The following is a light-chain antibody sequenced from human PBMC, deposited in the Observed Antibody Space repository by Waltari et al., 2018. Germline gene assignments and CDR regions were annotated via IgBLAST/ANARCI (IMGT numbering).Light chain of an antibody. CDR1: SSNIGSNA. CDR2: NNE. Sequence: QSVLTQPPSASGTPGQRVTISCSGSSSNIGSNAVNWYQQLPGTAPKLLIYNNEERPSGVPARFSGSKFGTSASLAISGLQSGDEADFYCAVWDDSLTDWVFGGGTKLTVL. CDR3: AVWDDSLTDWV. J-gene: IGLJ3*02. V-gene: IGLV1-44*01.